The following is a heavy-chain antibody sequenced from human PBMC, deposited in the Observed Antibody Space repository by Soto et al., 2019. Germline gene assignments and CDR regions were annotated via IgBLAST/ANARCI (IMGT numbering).Heavy chain of an antibody. CDR2: ISSDGSYK. V-gene: IGHV3-30*03. Sequence: GGSLRLSCQASGFTFSSNAMHWVRQAPGKGLEWVAFISSDGSYKFFADSVKGRFTISRDNSKNTLFLEMNSLTAEDSALYYCSRSLDSWGQGIRVTVSS. CDR1: GFTFSSNA. J-gene: IGHJ4*02. CDR3: SRSLDS.